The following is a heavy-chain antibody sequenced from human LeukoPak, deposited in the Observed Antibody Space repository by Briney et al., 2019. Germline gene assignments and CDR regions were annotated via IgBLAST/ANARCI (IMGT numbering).Heavy chain of an antibody. CDR2: ISTYSGHT. CDR1: GYTFTSYG. J-gene: IGHJ4*02. CDR3: AGGGTDFDY. Sequence: GASVKVSCKASGYTFTSYGISWMRQAPGQGLEWMGWISTYSGHTDYAQKFQGRVTMTTDTPTSTAYMELRGLRSDDTAVYYCAGGGTDFDYWGQGTLVTVSS. V-gene: IGHV1-18*04. D-gene: IGHD3-16*01.